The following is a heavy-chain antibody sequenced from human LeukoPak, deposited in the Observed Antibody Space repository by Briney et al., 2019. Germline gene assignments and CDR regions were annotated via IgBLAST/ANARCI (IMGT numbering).Heavy chain of an antibody. V-gene: IGHV3-48*01. J-gene: IGHJ4*02. CDR1: GFTFSSYS. Sequence: PPGGSLRLSCAASGFTFSSYSMNWVRQAPGKGLEWVSYISSSSSTIYYADSVKGRFTISRDNAKNSLYLQMNSLRAEDTAVYYCARDVTYYDFWSGLDYWGQGTLVTVSS. CDR2: ISSSSSTI. D-gene: IGHD3-3*01. CDR3: ARDVTYYDFWSGLDY.